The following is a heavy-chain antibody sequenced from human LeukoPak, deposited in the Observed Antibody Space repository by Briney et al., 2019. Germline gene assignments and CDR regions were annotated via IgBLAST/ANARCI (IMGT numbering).Heavy chain of an antibody. Sequence: GGSLRLSCAASGFTFSSYAMSWVRQAPGKGLEWVSAISGSGGSTYYADSVKGRFTISRDNSKNTLYLQMNSLRAEDTAVYHCAFRDIVVVVAATAFDYWGQGTLVTVSS. J-gene: IGHJ4*02. CDR2: ISGSGGST. V-gene: IGHV3-23*01. D-gene: IGHD2-15*01. CDR3: AFRDIVVVVAATAFDY. CDR1: GFTFSSYA.